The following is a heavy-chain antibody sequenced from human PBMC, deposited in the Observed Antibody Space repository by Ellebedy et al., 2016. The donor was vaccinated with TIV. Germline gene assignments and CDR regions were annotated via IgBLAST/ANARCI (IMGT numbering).Heavy chain of an antibody. CDR3: ARSLSGYSQHHFDY. CDR1: GFGVGNNY. CDR2: IFSVGST. Sequence: PGGSLRLSCAVSGFGVGNNYMSWVRQAPGKGLEWISVIFSVGSTYFADSVKGRFIISRDNSKNTVYLQMNNLRFDDTAVYFCARSLSGYSQHHFDYWGHGTAVTVSS. V-gene: IGHV3-66*01. J-gene: IGHJ4*01. D-gene: IGHD4-23*01.